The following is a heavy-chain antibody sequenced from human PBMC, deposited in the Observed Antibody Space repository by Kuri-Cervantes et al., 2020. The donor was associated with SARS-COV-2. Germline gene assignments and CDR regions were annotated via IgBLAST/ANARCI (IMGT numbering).Heavy chain of an antibody. CDR2: MSGSGGTT. D-gene: IGHD2-15*01. CDR3: AKDQNLDVVVVPAA. CDR1: GFTFTAYA. J-gene: IGHJ5*02. Sequence: GGSLRLSCAASGFTFTAYAMSWVPQAPGKGLEWVSTMSGSGGTTFYADPVKGRFTISRDNSKNKLYLQMNSLKAEDTAVYYCAKDQNLDVVVVPAAWGQGSLVTVSS. V-gene: IGHV3-23*01.